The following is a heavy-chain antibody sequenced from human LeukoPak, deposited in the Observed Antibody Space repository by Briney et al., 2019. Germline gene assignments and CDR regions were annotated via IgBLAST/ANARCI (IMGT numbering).Heavy chain of an antibody. CDR3: ATSDPYYYDSSGYYYVFDY. CDR2: IYYSGNT. D-gene: IGHD3-22*01. Sequence: SETLSLTCSVSGDFISTSKSYWGWIRQPPGKGLEWIGSIYYSGNTYYNASLKSRVTISVDTSKNQFSLKLSSVTAADTAVYYCATSDPYYYDSSGYYYVFDYWGQGTLVTVSS. CDR1: GDFISTSKSY. J-gene: IGHJ4*02. V-gene: IGHV4-39*07.